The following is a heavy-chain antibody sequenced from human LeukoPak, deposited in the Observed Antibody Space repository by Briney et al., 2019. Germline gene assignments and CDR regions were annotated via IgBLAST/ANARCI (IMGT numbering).Heavy chain of an antibody. CDR1: GGSISSSSYY. Sequence: SEALSLTCTVSGGSISSSSYYWGWLRQPPGKGMEWLGSIYYSGSTYYNPSLKSPVTISVDTSKNQFSLKLSSVTAADTAVYYCASGRITMIVVVKGPFDYWGQGTLVTVSS. CDR3: ASGRITMIVVVKGPFDY. D-gene: IGHD3-22*01. CDR2: IYYSGST. V-gene: IGHV4-39*01. J-gene: IGHJ4*02.